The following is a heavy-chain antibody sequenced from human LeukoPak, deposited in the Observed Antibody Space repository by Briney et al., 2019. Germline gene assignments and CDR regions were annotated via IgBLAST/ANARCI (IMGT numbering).Heavy chain of an antibody. CDR2: IYTSGST. V-gene: IGHV4-4*07. Sequence: PSETLSLTCTVSGGSISSYYWSWIRQPAGKGLEWIGRIYTSGSTNYNPSLKSRVTMSVDTSKNQLSLKLSSVTAADTAVYYCARDRDYGDLYYFDYWGQGTLVTVSS. CDR3: ARDRDYGDLYYFDY. D-gene: IGHD4-17*01. CDR1: GGSISSYY. J-gene: IGHJ4*02.